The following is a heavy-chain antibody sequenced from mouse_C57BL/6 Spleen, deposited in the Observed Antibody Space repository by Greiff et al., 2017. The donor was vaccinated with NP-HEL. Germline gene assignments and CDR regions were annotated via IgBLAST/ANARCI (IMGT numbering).Heavy chain of an antibody. CDR2: INPNNGGT. J-gene: IGHJ2*01. CDR1: GYTFTDYY. Sequence: EVQLQQSGPELVKPGASVKISCKASGYTFTDYYMNWVKQSHGKSLEWIGDINPNNGGTSYNQKFKGKATLTVDKSSSTAYMELRSLTSEDSAVYYCARNYYIDYWGQGTTLTVSS. CDR3: ARNYYIDY. V-gene: IGHV1-26*01.